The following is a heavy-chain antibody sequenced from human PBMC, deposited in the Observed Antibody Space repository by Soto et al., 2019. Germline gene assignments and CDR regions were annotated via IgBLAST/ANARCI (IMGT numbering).Heavy chain of an antibody. CDR1: GFTFSSYN. CDR2: ISSYSSTI. D-gene: IGHD3-10*01. CDR3: ARAGGYXYGSGSPLIPAPLHFDY. Sequence: GGSLRLSCAASGFTFSSYNMNWVRQAPGKGLEWVSLISSYSSTIYYADSVKGRFTISRDNAKSSLFLQMNSLRDEDTAVYYCARAGGYXYGSGSPLIPAPLHFDYWGQGTLVTVSS. J-gene: IGHJ4*02. V-gene: IGHV3-48*02.